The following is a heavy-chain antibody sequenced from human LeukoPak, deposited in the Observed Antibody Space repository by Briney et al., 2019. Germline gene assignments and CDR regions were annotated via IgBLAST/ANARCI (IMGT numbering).Heavy chain of an antibody. CDR3: ARDGGVGRIAVAGTFDY. CDR1: GFTFSSYS. Sequence: PGGSLRLSCAASGFTFSSYSMNWVRQAPGKGLDWVSSISSSSSYIYYADSVKGRFTISRDNAKNSLYLQMNSLRAEDTAVYYCARDGGVGRIAVAGTFDYWGQGTLVTVSS. D-gene: IGHD6-19*01. CDR2: ISSSSSYI. V-gene: IGHV3-21*01. J-gene: IGHJ4*02.